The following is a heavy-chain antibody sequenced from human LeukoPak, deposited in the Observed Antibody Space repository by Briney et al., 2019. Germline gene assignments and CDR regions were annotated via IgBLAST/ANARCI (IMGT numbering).Heavy chain of an antibody. CDR3: ARVVDHDYHDYYADH. V-gene: IGHV1-18*01. CDR1: GYTFTSYG. J-gene: IGHJ4*02. D-gene: IGHD4-17*01. Sequence: ASVKVSCKTSGYTFTSYGITWVRQAPGQGLEWMGWISAYNGNPKYAQKLQGRVTMTTDTSTSTAYMELRSLRSDDTAVYYCARVVDHDYHDYYADHWDQGTLVTVSS. CDR2: ISAYNGNP.